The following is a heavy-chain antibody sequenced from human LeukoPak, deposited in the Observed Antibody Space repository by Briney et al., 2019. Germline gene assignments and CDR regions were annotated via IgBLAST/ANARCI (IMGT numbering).Heavy chain of an antibody. CDR2: IRSKANNHAT. Sequence: GGSLRLSCAAPGFTLSDYTMHWVRQASGKGLEWVARIRSKANNHATEYGPSVKGRFTISRDDAKNTAYLQMNSLKTEDTAIYYCSAGPSGWTEFFQHWGQGTLVTVSS. CDR1: GFTLSDYT. J-gene: IGHJ1*01. D-gene: IGHD6-19*01. CDR3: SAGPSGWTEFFQH. V-gene: IGHV3-73*01.